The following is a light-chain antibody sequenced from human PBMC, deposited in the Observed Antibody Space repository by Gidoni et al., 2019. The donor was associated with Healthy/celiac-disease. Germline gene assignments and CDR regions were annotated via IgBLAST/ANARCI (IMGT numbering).Light chain of an antibody. J-gene: IGLJ2*01. CDR2: QDS. CDR1: KLGDQY. CDR3: QAWDSSTAV. Sequence: SYELTQPPSVSVSPGQTASITCSGDKLGDQYACWDRQKPGQSPVLVIYQDSKRPSGIPERFSGSNSGNTATLTISGTQAMDEADYYCQAWDSSTAVFGGGTKLTVL. V-gene: IGLV3-1*01.